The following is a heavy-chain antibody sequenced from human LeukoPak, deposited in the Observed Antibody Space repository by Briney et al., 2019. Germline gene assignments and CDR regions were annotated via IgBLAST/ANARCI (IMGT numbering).Heavy chain of an antibody. Sequence: SSETLSLTCTVSGGSISSGSYYWSWIRQPVGKGLEWIGRIYTSGSTNYNPSLKSRVTISVDTSKNQFSLKLSSVTAADTAVYYCARGAMGSYYGSGSYRHWGQGTLVTVSS. CDR1: GGSISSGSYY. V-gene: IGHV4-61*02. D-gene: IGHD3-10*01. CDR2: IYTSGST. CDR3: ARGAMGSYYGSGSYRH. J-gene: IGHJ4*02.